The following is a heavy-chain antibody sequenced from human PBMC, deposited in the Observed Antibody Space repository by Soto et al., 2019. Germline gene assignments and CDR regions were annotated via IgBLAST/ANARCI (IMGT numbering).Heavy chain of an antibody. Sequence: QVQLVQSGAEVKKPGASVKVSCKASGYTFTSYGLSWVRQAPGQGLDWMGCISAYNGNTNYPQKLQGRVTMTADTSTRTAYMELRSLRSDDTAVYYCARDWSEIAAAGNEGDYWGQRTLVTVSS. D-gene: IGHD6-13*01. CDR1: GYTFTSYG. CDR2: ISAYNGNT. V-gene: IGHV1-18*01. J-gene: IGHJ4*02. CDR3: ARDWSEIAAAGNEGDY.